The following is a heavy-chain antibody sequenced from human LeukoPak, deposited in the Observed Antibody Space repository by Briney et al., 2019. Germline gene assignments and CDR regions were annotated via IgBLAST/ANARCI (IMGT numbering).Heavy chain of an antibody. D-gene: IGHD6-19*01. V-gene: IGHV1-2*02. Sequence: ASVEVSCKASGYTLTGYYMHWVRQAPGQGLEWMGWINPNSGGTNYAQKFQGRVTMTRDTSISTAHMELSRLRSDDTAVYYCARGGSSGWIYYFDYWGQGTLVTVSS. J-gene: IGHJ4*02. CDR3: ARGGSSGWIYYFDY. CDR2: INPNSGGT. CDR1: GYTLTGYY.